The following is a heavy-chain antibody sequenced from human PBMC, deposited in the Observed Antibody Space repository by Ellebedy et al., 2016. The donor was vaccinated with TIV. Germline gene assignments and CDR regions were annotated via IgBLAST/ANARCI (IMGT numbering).Heavy chain of an antibody. D-gene: IGHD2-8*02. Sequence: GESLKISXAASGFTFSSYSMNWVRQAPGKGLEWVSSISSSSSYIYYADSVKGRFTISRDNAKNSLYLQMNSLRAEDTAVYYCARGGPTGYYYGMDVWGQGTTVTVSS. V-gene: IGHV3-21*01. CDR3: ARGGPTGYYYGMDV. CDR1: GFTFSSYS. CDR2: ISSSSSYI. J-gene: IGHJ6*02.